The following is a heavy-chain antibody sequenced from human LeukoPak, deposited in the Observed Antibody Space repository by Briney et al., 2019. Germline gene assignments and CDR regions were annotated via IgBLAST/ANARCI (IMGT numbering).Heavy chain of an antibody. J-gene: IGHJ5*02. CDR1: GGSISSYY. Sequence: KSSETLSLTCTVSGGSISSYYWSWLRQPPGKGLEYIGYTHYSGATNYNPSLKSRVTISVDTSKNQFSLKLSSVTAADTAVYYCARDMSVWWIQLWQGWFDPWGQGTLVTVSS. D-gene: IGHD5-18*01. CDR2: THYSGAT. V-gene: IGHV4-59*12. CDR3: ARDMSVWWIQLWQGWFDP.